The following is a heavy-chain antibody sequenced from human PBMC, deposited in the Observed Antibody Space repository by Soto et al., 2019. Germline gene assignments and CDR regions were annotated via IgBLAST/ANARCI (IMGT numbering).Heavy chain of an antibody. D-gene: IGHD3-3*01. CDR3: ARGYDFAGFSPYGLDV. V-gene: IGHV4-30-4*01. Sequence: QLRESGPGLVKPSQTLSLTCTVSGTPINSADFYWTWIRQPPGKGLEWIGYIYYSGTTFHNPSLRRRISMSVDTSKNQFSLRLNSVTAADTAVYYCARGYDFAGFSPYGLDVWGQGTTVTVSS. J-gene: IGHJ6*02. CDR1: GTPINSADFY. CDR2: IYYSGTT.